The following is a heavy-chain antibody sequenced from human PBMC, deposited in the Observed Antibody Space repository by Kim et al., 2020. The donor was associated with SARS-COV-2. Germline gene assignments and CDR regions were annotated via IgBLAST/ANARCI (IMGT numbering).Heavy chain of an antibody. CDR2: IYHSGST. CDR1: GGSISSSNW. V-gene: IGHV4-4*02. Sequence: SETLSLTCAVSGGSISSSNWWSWVRQPPGKGLEWIGEIYHSGSTNYNPSLKSRVTISVDKSKNQFSLKLSSVTAADTAVYYCARGQSLYYYGSGSYPGGRYYYYGMDVWGQGTTVTVSS. CDR3: ARGQSLYYYGSGSYPGGRYYYYGMDV. D-gene: IGHD3-10*01. J-gene: IGHJ6*02.